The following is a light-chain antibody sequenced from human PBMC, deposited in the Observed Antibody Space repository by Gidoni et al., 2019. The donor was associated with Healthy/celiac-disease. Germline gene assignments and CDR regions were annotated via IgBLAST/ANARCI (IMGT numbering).Light chain of an antibody. CDR1: QSISSY. Sequence: DIQMTQSPSSLSASVGDRVTITRRARQSISSYLNWYQQKPGKAPKLLIYAASSLQSGVPSRFSGSGSGTDFTLTISSLQPEDFATYYCQQSYSTPYTFGQGTKLEIK. CDR2: AAS. CDR3: QQSYSTPYT. J-gene: IGKJ2*01. V-gene: IGKV1-39*01.